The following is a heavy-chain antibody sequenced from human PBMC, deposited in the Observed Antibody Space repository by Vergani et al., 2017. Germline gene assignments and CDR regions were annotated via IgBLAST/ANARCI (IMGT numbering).Heavy chain of an antibody. D-gene: IGHD3-9*01. CDR2: MNPNSGNT. V-gene: IGHV1-8*01. J-gene: IGHJ4*02. CDR3: ARGRVGVGYDILTLIDY. CDR1: GYTFTSYD. Sequence: QVQLVQSGAEVKKPGASVKVSCKASGYTFTSYDINWVRQATGQGLEWMGWMNPNSGNTGYAQKFQGRVTMTRNTSISTAYMELSSLRSEDTAVYYCARGRVGVGYDILTLIDYWGQGTLVTVSS.